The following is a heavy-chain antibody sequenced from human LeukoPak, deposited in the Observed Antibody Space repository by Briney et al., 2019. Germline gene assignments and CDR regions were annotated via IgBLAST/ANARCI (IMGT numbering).Heavy chain of an antibody. Sequence: PGGSLRLSCAASGFTFSGSGMHWVRHAPGKGLEWVTFIRYDGSNKYYTDSVKGRFTISRDNSKNTLYLQMDSLRAEDPAVYYCARDYDFWSGYYSPTRGYFGYWGQGTLVTVSS. CDR2: IRYDGSNK. J-gene: IGHJ4*02. CDR3: ARDYDFWSGYYSPTRGYFGY. D-gene: IGHD3-3*01. V-gene: IGHV3-30*02. CDR1: GFTFSGSG.